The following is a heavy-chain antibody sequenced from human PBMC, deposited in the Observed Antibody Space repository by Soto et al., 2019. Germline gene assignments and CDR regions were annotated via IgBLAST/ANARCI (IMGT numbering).Heavy chain of an antibody. D-gene: IGHD6-19*01. CDR2: ISPYNGNT. Sequence: GASVKVSCKSSGYPFTHYGITWVRQAPGQGLEWMGWISPYNGNTNYGQTLQGRVTLTTDTSTSTVYMELRSLRSDDTAVYYCARDQSFDSSYYYGIDVWDQGTTVTVSS. V-gene: IGHV1-18*01. CDR1: GYPFTHYG. CDR3: ARDQSFDSSYYYGIDV. J-gene: IGHJ6*02.